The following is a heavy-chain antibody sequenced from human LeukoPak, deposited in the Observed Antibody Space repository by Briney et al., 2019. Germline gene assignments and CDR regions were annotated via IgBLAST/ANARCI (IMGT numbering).Heavy chain of an antibody. V-gene: IGHV4-4*07. CDR2: MYTSGST. CDR1: GGSISSYY. J-gene: IGHJ4*02. CDR3: ARIYSRGWSLDY. D-gene: IGHD6-19*01. Sequence: SGTLSLTCTVSGGSISSYYWTWIRQSAGKGLEWIGRMYTSGSTKYSPSFESRVTMSGDASKNQFSLRLNSVTAADTAIYYCARIYSRGWSLDYWGPGTLVSVSS.